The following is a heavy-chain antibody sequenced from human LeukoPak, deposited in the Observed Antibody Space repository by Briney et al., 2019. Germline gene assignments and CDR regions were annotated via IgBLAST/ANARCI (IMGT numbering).Heavy chain of an antibody. D-gene: IGHD4-17*01. J-gene: IGHJ4*02. CDR1: GFTFSSYA. Sequence: PGGSLRLSCAASGFTFSSYAMSWVRQAPGKGLEWVSAISGSGGSAYYADSVKGRFTISRDNSKNTLYLQMNSLRAEDTAVYYCAKAYGDYKKYYFDYWGQGTLVTVSS. V-gene: IGHV3-23*01. CDR2: ISGSGGSA. CDR3: AKAYGDYKKYYFDY.